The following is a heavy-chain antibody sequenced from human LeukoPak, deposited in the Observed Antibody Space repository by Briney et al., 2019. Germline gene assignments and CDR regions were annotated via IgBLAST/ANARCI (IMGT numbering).Heavy chain of an antibody. CDR1: AFTFRSEV. V-gene: IGHV3-23*01. CDR2: IGAAGDSK. J-gene: IGHJ4*02. Sequence: PRGSLRRSCAGSAFTFRSEVMSWARQAPGQKPEWGSSIGAAGDSKNYADSVKGRFTISRDNSKGTLYLQMSSLSPDDTAVYYCAKGGGLSCYDYWGQGTLVTVSS. CDR3: AKGGGLSCYDY. D-gene: IGHD2-15*01.